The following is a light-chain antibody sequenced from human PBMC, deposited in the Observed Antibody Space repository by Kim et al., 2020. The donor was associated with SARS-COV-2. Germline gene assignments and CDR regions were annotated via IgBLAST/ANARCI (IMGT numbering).Light chain of an antibody. CDR1: RDDIGGYNY. Sequence: QSALTQPPSASGSLGQSVTISCTGTRDDIGGYNYVSWYQQHPGQAPRLILYEVHKRPSGVPDRFSGSKSDETASLTVSGLQAEDEANYFCSSYAGIKIVGVLGGGTQLTVL. V-gene: IGLV2-8*01. CDR3: SSYAGIKIVGV. J-gene: IGLJ3*02. CDR2: EVH.